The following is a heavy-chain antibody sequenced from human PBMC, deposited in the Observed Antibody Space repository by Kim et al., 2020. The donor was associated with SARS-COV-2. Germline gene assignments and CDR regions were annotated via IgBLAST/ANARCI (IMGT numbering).Heavy chain of an antibody. J-gene: IGHJ3*02. V-gene: IGHV1-69*04. CDR1: GGTFSSYA. Sequence: SVKVSCKASGGTFSSYAISWVRQAPGQGLEWMGRIIPILGIANYAQKFQGRVTITADKSTSTAYMELSSLRSEDTAVYYCARVLEIVVVPAARMLFDIWGQGTMVTVSS. CDR2: IIPILGIA. CDR3: ARVLEIVVVPAARMLFDI. D-gene: IGHD2-2*03.